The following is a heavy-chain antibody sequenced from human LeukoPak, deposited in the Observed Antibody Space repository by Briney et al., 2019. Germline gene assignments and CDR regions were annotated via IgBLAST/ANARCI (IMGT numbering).Heavy chain of an antibody. CDR3: AKHRLRYFDWFEDTGWAFDI. J-gene: IGHJ3*02. CDR2: LYHSGST. D-gene: IGHD3-9*01. Sequence: SETLSLTCTVSGYSISCGFYWGWIRPPPGKGLEWIGSLYHSGSTHYNSSLKSRVTISVDTSKNQLSLKLSSVTAADTAVYYCAKHRLRYFDWFEDTGWAFDIWGQGTMVTVSS. CDR1: GYSISCGFY. V-gene: IGHV4-38-2*02.